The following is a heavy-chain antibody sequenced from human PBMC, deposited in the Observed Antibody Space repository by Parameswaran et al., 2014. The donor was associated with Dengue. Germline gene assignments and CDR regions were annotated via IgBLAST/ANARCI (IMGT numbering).Heavy chain of an antibody. CDR3: AREKPGIAAADY. D-gene: IGHD6-13*01. Sequence: VRQMPGKGLEWIGEINHSGSTNYNPSLKSRVTISVDTSKNQFSLKLSSVTAADTAVYYCAREKPGIAAADYWGQGTLVTVSS. V-gene: IGHV4-34*01. CDR2: INHSGST. J-gene: IGHJ4*02.